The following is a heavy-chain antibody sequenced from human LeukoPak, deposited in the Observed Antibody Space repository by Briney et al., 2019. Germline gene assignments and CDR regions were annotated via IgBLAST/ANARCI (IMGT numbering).Heavy chain of an antibody. J-gene: IGHJ4*02. CDR3: ARETAFAVAGPLNY. CDR1: GYRFTGYY. CDR2: IDPNSGGT. D-gene: IGHD6-19*01. V-gene: IGHV1-2*02. Sequence: GASVKVSCKTSGYRFTGYYIHWVRQAPGQGLEWMGWIDPNSGGTNYAQKFQGGVSLTRDTSVSTVHMDLARPRSDDTAIYYCARETAFAVAGPLNYWGQGTLVTVSS.